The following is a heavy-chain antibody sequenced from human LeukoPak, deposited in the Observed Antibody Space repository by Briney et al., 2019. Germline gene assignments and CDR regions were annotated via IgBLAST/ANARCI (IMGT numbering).Heavy chain of an antibody. D-gene: IGHD1-26*01. V-gene: IGHV3-33*06. CDR1: GFTFSRYG. CDR2: IWHDGSYE. Sequence: GGSLRLSCAASGFTFSRYGMHWVRQAPGKGLEWVAVIWHDGSYEYYADSVKGRFTISRDSSKNTLYLQMNSLRGEDTAEYYCAKDGVGATSLDCWGQGTLVTVSS. CDR3: AKDGVGATSLDC. J-gene: IGHJ4*02.